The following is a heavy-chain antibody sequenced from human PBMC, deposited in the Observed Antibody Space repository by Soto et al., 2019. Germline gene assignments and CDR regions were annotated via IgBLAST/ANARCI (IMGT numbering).Heavy chain of an antibody. CDR3: AKRGVDTFGLSY. Sequence: EVQLVESGGGLVQPGGSLRLSCAVSGFTFSSFWMNWVRQAPGEGLVWVSRINTDGSSTSYADSVKGRFTISRDNAKNTMYLQMNSLRCEDTSMYYCAKRGVDTFGLSYWGQGTLVTVSS. J-gene: IGHJ4*02. CDR1: GFTFSSFW. D-gene: IGHD3-10*01. V-gene: IGHV3-74*01. CDR2: INTDGSST.